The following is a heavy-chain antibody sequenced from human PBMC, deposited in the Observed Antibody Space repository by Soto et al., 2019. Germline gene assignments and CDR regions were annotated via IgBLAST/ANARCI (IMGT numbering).Heavy chain of an antibody. Sequence: ASVKVSCKASGYTFTSYGISWVRQAPGQRLERMGWISAYNGNTKYSQKFQGRVTMTRNTSISTAYMELSSLRSEDTAVYYCARGGFLEWLLGNYYYGMDVWGQGTTVTVSS. CDR1: GYTFTSYG. CDR2: ISAYNGNT. J-gene: IGHJ6*02. D-gene: IGHD3-3*01. V-gene: IGHV1-18*01. CDR3: ARGGFLEWLLGNYYYGMDV.